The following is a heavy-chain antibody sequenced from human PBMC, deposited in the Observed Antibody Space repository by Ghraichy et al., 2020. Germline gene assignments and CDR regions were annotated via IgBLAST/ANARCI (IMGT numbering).Heavy chain of an antibody. V-gene: IGHV4-59*01. CDR1: GGSISSYY. J-gene: IGHJ4*02. CDR2: IYYSGST. CDR3: ARDLGGYYYLDY. D-gene: IGHD3-22*01. Sequence: SETLSLTCTVSGGSISSYYWSWIRQSPGKGLEWIGYIYYSGSTNYNPSLKSRVSISVDTSKNQFSLKLSSVTAADTAVYYCARDLGGYYYLDYWGQGTLVTVSS.